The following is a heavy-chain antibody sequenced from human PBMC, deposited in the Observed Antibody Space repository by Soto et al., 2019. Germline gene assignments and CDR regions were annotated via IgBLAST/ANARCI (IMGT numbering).Heavy chain of an antibody. D-gene: IGHD6-19*01. CDR1: GSSVSSGSYY. J-gene: IGHJ4*02. Sequence: SETLSLTCTVSGSSVSSGSYYWSWIRQPPGKGLEWIGYIYYSGSTNYNPSLKSRVTISVDTSKNQFSLKLSSVTAADTAVYFCARSVAVPGAHIDYWGQGTQVTVSS. CDR3: ARSVAVPGAHIDY. CDR2: IYYSGST. V-gene: IGHV4-61*01.